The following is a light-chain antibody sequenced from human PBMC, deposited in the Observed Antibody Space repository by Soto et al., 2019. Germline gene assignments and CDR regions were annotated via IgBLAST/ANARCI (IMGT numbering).Light chain of an antibody. CDR1: ASNIGAGYD. CDR2: GNI. CDR3: QTYVSSLSGSEV. Sequence: QAVVTQPPSVSGAPGQRVIISCTGSASNIGAGYDVHWYQQLPGTAPRLLIYGNINRPSGVPDRFSGFKSGTSVSLAITGLQAEDEGDYYCQTYVSSLSGSEVFGGGTKLTVL. J-gene: IGLJ2*01. V-gene: IGLV1-40*01.